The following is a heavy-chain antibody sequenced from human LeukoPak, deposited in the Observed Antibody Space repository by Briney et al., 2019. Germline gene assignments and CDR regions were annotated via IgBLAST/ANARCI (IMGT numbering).Heavy chain of an antibody. D-gene: IGHD6-19*01. J-gene: IGHJ4*02. Sequence: TGGALRLSWSAPGITLYRYAMGWVRPGPGEGLEWVSAISGSGGSTYYADSVKGRFTTSRDNSKNTLYLQMNSLRAEDTAVYYCAKRKNSGRDYWGQGTLVTVSS. CDR2: ISGSGGST. CDR1: GITLYRYA. V-gene: IGHV3-23*01. CDR3: AKRKNSGRDY.